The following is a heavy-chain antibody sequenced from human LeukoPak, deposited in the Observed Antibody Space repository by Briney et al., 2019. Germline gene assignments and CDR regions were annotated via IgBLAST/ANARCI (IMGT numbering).Heavy chain of an antibody. CDR2: LASDETNK. CDR1: GLTISDSW. CDR3: AKLWIAAAGH. Sequence: GGSLRLSCAASGLTISDSWIHWVRQTPGKGLMWVSRLASDETNKIYADSVKGRFTISRDNSKNTLYLQMNSLRAEDTAVYYCAKLWIAAAGHWGQGTLVTVSS. V-gene: IGHV3-74*01. D-gene: IGHD6-13*01. J-gene: IGHJ4*02.